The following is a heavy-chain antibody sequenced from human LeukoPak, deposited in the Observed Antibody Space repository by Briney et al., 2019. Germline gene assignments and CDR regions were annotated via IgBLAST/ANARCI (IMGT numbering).Heavy chain of an antibody. J-gene: IGHJ4*02. V-gene: IGHV3-23*01. CDR1: GFTLSAND. CDR2: ISDTGGRT. D-gene: IGHD3-22*01. Sequence: GGSLRLSCAASGFTLSANDMSWVRQAPGKGLEWVAGISDTGGRTNYADSVKGRFTISRDNPKNTLYLQMNSLRAEDTAVYFCAKRGVVIRVILVGFHKEAYYFDSWGQGALVTVSS. CDR3: AKRGVVIRVILVGFHKEAYYFDS.